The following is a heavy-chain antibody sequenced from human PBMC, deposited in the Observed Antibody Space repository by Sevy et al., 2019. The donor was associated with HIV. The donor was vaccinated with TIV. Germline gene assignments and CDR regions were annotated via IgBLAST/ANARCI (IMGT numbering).Heavy chain of an antibody. D-gene: IGHD2-21*02. Sequence: GESLKISCQGSGYDFDTYWIDWVRQMPGKGLEWMGIILPGDSDTAYSPSFQGQVTISADKSSTTAYLQWSSLKASDSAMYICARQGDSDGFDYWGQGTLVTVSS. CDR1: GYDFDTYW. CDR2: ILPGDSDT. J-gene: IGHJ4*02. CDR3: ARQGDSDGFDY. V-gene: IGHV5-51*01.